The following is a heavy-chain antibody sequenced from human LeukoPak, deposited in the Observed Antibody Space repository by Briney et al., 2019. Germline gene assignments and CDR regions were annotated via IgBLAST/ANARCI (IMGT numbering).Heavy chain of an antibody. CDR3: ARALTMIGHYDY. Sequence: ASVKVSCKASGYTFTGYYMHWVRQAPGQGLEWMGWINPNSGGTNYAQKFQGRVTMTRDTSISTAYMELSRLRSDDTAVYYCARALTMIGHYDYWGQGTLVTVSS. J-gene: IGHJ4*02. D-gene: IGHD3-22*01. CDR2: INPNSGGT. CDR1: GYTFTGYY. V-gene: IGHV1-2*02.